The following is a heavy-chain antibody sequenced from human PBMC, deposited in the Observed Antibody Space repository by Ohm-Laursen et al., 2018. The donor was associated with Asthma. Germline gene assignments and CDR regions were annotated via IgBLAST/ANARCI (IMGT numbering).Heavy chain of an antibody. V-gene: IGHV1-69*13. CDR2: IIPIFGTA. CDR1: GGTFNTYA. D-gene: IGHD2-2*01. Sequence: SVKVSCKSLGGTFNTYAISWVRQAPGQGLEWMGGIIPIFGTANYAQKFQGRVTITADESTSTAYMELSSLRSEDTAVYYCACLKHQGYWGQGTLVTVSS. CDR3: ACLKHQGY. J-gene: IGHJ4*02.